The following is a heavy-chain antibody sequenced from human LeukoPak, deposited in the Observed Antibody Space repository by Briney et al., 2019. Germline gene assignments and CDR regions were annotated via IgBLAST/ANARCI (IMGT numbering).Heavy chain of an antibody. CDR1: GYTFTAYY. CDR2: INPDSGGT. V-gene: IGHV1-2*06. CDR3: ARDRGSSGGQLLSTHWFDP. Sequence: ASVKVSCKTSGYTFTAYYMHWVRQAPGQGLEWMGRINPDSGGTNYAQKFQGRVTMTRDTSITTAYMELSRLRFDDTAVYYCARDRGSSGGQLLSTHWFDPWGQGTLVTVSS. J-gene: IGHJ5*02. D-gene: IGHD1-7*01.